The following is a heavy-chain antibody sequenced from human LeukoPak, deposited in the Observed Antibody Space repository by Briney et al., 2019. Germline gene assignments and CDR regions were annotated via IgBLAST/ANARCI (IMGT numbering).Heavy chain of an antibody. CDR3: ARSPGTGSWFDP. CDR2: ISSGSSYI. J-gene: IGHJ5*02. D-gene: IGHD1-1*01. Sequence: PGGSLRLSCAASGFTFSSYTMNWVRQAPGKGLEWVSSISSGSSYIYYADSVRGRFTISRDNAKNSLYLQMNGLRAEDTAVYYCARSPGTGSWFDPWGQGTLVTVSS. V-gene: IGHV3-21*01. CDR1: GFTFSSYT.